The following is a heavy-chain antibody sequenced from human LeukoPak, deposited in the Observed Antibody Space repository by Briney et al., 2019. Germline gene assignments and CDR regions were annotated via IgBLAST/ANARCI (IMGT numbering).Heavy chain of an antibody. CDR2: IIPIFGTA. CDR1: GGTFSSYA. D-gene: IGHD3-22*01. Sequence: SVTVSCTASGGTFSSYAISWVRQAPGQGLEWMGGIIPIFGTANYAQKFQGRVTITADESTSTAYMELSSLRSEDTAVYYCARGPPYYYDSSGYYYLWGQGTLVTVSS. J-gene: IGHJ4*02. CDR3: ARGPPYYYDSSGYYYL. V-gene: IGHV1-69*13.